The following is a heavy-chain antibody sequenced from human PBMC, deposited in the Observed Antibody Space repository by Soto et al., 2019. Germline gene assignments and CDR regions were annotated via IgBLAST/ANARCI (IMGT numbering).Heavy chain of an antibody. CDR1: GYPVTAYY. V-gene: IGHV1-2*01. D-gene: IGHD3-3*01. CDR2: INPATGAA. CDR3: ARGGGVGVAGSAAFDM. Sequence: QLHLVQSGAVVKKPGASVTVSCSASGYPVTAYYMHWVRQAPGRGLEWMGGINPATGAAKYTQTFQGRVTTTRDTSTSTVGMELSGLTSEDTGVFYCARGGGVGVAGSAAFDMWGQGTLVTVSS. J-gene: IGHJ3*02.